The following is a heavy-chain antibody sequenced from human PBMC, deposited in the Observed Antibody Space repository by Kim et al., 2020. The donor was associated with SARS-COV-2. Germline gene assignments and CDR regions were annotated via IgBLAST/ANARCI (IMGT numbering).Heavy chain of an antibody. CDR1: GFTFGNYG. D-gene: IGHD1-26*01. CDR2: ISDSGGHT. CDR3: AKSPLPVGLLPGF. V-gene: IGHV3-23*01. J-gene: IGHJ4*02. Sequence: GGSLRLSCAASGFTFGNYGMIWVRQAPGKGLEWVSAISDSGGHTYYADSMKGRFTISRDNSKNTLYLQLNSLRAEDTAVYYCAKSPLPVGLLPGFWGQGTLVTVSS.